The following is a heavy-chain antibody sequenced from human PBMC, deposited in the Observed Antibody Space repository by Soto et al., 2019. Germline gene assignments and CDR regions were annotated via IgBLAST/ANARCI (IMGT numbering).Heavy chain of an antibody. D-gene: IGHD6-6*01. J-gene: IGHJ5*02. Sequence: KRGGESLKISCKGSGYSFTSYWIGWVRQMPGKALEWMGIIYPGDSDTRYSPSFQGQVTISADKSISTAYLQWSSLKASDTAMYYCASQVGRIAARSTNWFAPWGQGTLVTVSS. CDR1: GYSFTSYW. V-gene: IGHV5-51*01. CDR3: ASQVGRIAARSTNWFAP. CDR2: IYPGDSDT.